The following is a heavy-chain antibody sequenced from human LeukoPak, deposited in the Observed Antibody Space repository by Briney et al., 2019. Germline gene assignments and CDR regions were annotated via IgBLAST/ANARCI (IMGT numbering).Heavy chain of an antibody. Sequence: GGSLRLSCAASEFTFSYYNLNWVRQAPGKGLEWVSYISSSGSTIYYADSVKGRFTISRDNAKNSLYLQMNSLRAEDTAVYYCAVSGDYGPYYYYYYMDVWGKGTTVTVSS. J-gene: IGHJ6*03. CDR1: EFTFSYYN. D-gene: IGHD4-17*01. CDR2: ISSSGSTI. CDR3: AVSGDYGPYYYYYYMDV. V-gene: IGHV3-48*03.